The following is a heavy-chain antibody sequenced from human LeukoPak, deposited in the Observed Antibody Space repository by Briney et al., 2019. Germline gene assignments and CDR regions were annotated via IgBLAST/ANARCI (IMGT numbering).Heavy chain of an antibody. V-gene: IGHV1-69*05. J-gene: IGHJ5*02. CDR3: ARSMGYSYGSDWFDP. D-gene: IGHD5-18*01. CDR2: IIPIFGTA. CDR1: GGTFSSYA. Sequence: SVKVSCKASGGTFSSYAISWVRQAPGQGLEWMGGIIPIFGTANYAQKFQGRVTITTDESTSTAYMELSSLRSEDTAVYYCARSMGYSYGSDWFDPWGQGTLVTVSS.